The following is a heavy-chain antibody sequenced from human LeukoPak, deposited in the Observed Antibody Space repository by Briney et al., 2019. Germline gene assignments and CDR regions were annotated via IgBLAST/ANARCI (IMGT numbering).Heavy chain of an antibody. CDR2: ISGSGGST. D-gene: IGHD3-22*01. CDR3: AKSPFAGAMIVALYYFDY. J-gene: IGHJ4*02. V-gene: IGHV3-23*01. Sequence: GGSLRLSCAASGFTFSSYAMSWVRQAPGKGLEWVSAISGSGGSTYYADSVKGRFTISRDNSKNTLYLQMNSLRAEDTAVYYCAKSPFAGAMIVALYYFDYWGQGTLVTVSS. CDR1: GFTFSSYA.